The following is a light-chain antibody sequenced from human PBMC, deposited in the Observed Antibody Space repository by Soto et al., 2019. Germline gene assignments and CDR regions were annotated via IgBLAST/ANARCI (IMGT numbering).Light chain of an antibody. CDR1: QSISSY. V-gene: IGKV1-39*01. CDR2: AAS. Sequence: DIQMTQSPSSLSASVGDRVTITCRASQSISSYLNWYQQKPGKAPKLLIYAASSLQSGVPSRFSGSGSGTDFTLTISSLQPEDFATYYCQQSYGTPLTFGGGTKVDMK. CDR3: QQSYGTPLT. J-gene: IGKJ4*01.